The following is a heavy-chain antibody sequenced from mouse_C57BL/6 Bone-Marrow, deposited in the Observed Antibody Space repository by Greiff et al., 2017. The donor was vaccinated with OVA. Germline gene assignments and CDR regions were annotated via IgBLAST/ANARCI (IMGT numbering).Heavy chain of an antibody. CDR3: ARRRFYYYGSSPCFDY. D-gene: IGHD1-1*01. CDR1: GYTFTSYW. Sequence: QVQLQQPGAELVMPGASVKLSCKASGYTFTSYWMHWVKQRPGQGLEWIGEIDPSDSYTNSNPKFKGKSTLTVDKSSSTAYMQLSSLTSEDSAVYYCARRRFYYYGSSPCFDYWGQGTTLTVSA. J-gene: IGHJ2*01. CDR2: IDPSDSYT. V-gene: IGHV1-69*01.